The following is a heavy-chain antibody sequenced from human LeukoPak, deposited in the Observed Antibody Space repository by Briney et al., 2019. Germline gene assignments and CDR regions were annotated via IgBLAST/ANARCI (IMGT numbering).Heavy chain of an antibody. CDR3: ARSSGPPARPGYNWFDP. CDR2: IYTSGST. V-gene: IGHV4-4*07. Sequence: PSETLSLTCTVSGGSISSYYWNWIRQPAGKGLEWIGRIYTSGSTNYNPSLKSRVTMSVDTSKNQFSLKLSSVTAADTAVYYCARSSGPPARPGYNWFDPWGQGTLVTVSS. D-gene: IGHD6-6*01. J-gene: IGHJ5*02. CDR1: GGSISSYY.